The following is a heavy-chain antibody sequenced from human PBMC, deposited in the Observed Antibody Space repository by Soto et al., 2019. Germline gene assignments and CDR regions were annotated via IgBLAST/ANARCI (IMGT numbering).Heavy chain of an antibody. D-gene: IGHD2-15*01. J-gene: IGHJ5*02. CDR1: GLTFNGAW. V-gene: IGHV3-15*07. CDR3: TTLVYCSAATCYGSCNH. CDR2: IKSKTDGGTT. Sequence: EVQLVESGGGLVKPGGSLRLSCAASGLTFNGAWMSWVRQAPGKGLEWVGRIKSKTDGGTTDYAAPVKGRFTISRDDSKNTLYLQMNSLKTEDTAVYYCTTLVYCSAATCYGSCNHWRQGTLVTVSS.